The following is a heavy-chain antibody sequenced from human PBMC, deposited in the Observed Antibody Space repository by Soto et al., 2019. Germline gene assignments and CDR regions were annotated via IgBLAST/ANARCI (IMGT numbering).Heavy chain of an antibody. CDR2: ISYSGSA. Sequence: PSETLSLTCNVSGGSIDSYYWTWLRQPPGKGLEWIGYISYSGSATYNPSLQSRVTISVDTSKSHFSLTLNSVTAADTAVYYCARDMYIYDSRTYHNPVNWFDPWGQGILVTVSS. CDR3: ARDMYIYDSRTYHNPVNWFDP. J-gene: IGHJ5*02. CDR1: GGSIDSYY. V-gene: IGHV4-59*01. D-gene: IGHD3-10*01.